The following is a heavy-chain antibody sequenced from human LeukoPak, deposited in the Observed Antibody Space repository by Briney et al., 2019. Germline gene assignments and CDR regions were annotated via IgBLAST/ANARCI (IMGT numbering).Heavy chain of an antibody. CDR2: INPNSGGT. CDR1: GYTFTGYY. CDR3: AKDKGGRRWLQLHYYFDY. D-gene: IGHD5-24*01. V-gene: IGHV1-2*06. J-gene: IGHJ4*02. Sequence: GASVKVSCKASGYTFTGYYMHWVRQAPGQGLEWMGRINPNSGGTNYAQKFQGRVTMTRDTSISTAYMELSRLRSDDTAVYYCAKDKGGRRWLQLHYYFDYWGQGTLVTVSS.